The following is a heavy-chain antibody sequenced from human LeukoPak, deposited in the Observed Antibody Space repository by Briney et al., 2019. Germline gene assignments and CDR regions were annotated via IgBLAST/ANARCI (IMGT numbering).Heavy chain of an antibody. CDR3: ASNLFVDTAMSADDAFDI. V-gene: IGHV3-33*01. J-gene: IGHJ3*02. Sequence: GGSLRLSCAASGFIFSNFGMHWLRQAPGKGLEWVAVIWFDGSNDYFADSVKGRFTISRDNSKNTLYLQMNSLRAEDTAVYYCASNLFVDTAMSADDAFDIWGQGTMVTVSS. CDR2: IWFDGSND. D-gene: IGHD5-18*01. CDR1: GFIFSNFG.